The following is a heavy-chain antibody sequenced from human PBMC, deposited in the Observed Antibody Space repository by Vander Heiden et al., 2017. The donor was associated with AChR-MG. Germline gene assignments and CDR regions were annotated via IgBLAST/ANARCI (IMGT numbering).Heavy chain of an antibody. CDR2: IIPIFGTA. CDR3: ARPQSYYYGSGSSRPYYYYGMDV. V-gene: IGHV1-69*06. Sequence: QVQLVPSGAEVKKPGSSVKVSCKASGGTFSSYAISWVRQAPGQGLEWMGGIIPIFGTANYAQKFQGRVTITADKSTSTAYMELSSLRSEDTAVYYCARPQSYYYGSGSSRPYYYYGMDVWGQGTTVTVSS. J-gene: IGHJ6*02. CDR1: GGTFSSYA. D-gene: IGHD3-10*01.